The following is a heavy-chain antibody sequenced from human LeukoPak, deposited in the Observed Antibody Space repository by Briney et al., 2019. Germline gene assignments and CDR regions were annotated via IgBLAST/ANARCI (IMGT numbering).Heavy chain of an antibody. D-gene: IGHD6-13*01. CDR1: GFTFSNYG. V-gene: IGHV3-30*02. J-gene: IGHJ6*03. CDR2: IPYDGSNE. Sequence: GGSLRLSCAASGFTFSNYGMRWVRQAPGKGLEWVAFIPYDGSNEYYADSVKGRFTISRDNSKNTLYLEMNSLRAEDTAMYYCAKDRGIAAAYYFMDVWGKGTTVTVSS. CDR3: AKDRGIAAAYYFMDV.